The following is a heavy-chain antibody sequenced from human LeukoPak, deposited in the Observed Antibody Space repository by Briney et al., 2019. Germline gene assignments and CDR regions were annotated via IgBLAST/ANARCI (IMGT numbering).Heavy chain of an antibody. Sequence: PSQTLSLTCAVSGGSISSGGYSWSWIRQPPGKGLEWIGYIYHSGSTYYNPSLKSRVTISVDRSKNQFSLKLSSVTAADTAVYYCARGGGSGTLDVWGQGTTVTVSS. CDR3: ARGGGSGTLDV. J-gene: IGHJ6*02. V-gene: IGHV4-30-2*01. CDR1: GGSISSGGYS. CDR2: IYHSGST. D-gene: IGHD3-10*01.